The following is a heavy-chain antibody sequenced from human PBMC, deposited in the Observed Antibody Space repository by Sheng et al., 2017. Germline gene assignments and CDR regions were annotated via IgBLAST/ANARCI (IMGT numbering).Heavy chain of an antibody. Sequence: DVQLVESGGDLVQPGGSLRLSCTASGFIFNNYAMGWVRQAPEKGLEWVSLISGTGFGTYYADSVRGRFTISRDNSKNTLFLQMNYLSADDTAVYFCARADCGGDCRFFDHWGQGSLVTVSS. CDR1: GFIFNNYA. D-gene: IGHD2-21*02. V-gene: IGHV3-23*04. CDR3: ARADCGGDCRFFDH. CDR2: ISGTGFGT. J-gene: IGHJ5*02.